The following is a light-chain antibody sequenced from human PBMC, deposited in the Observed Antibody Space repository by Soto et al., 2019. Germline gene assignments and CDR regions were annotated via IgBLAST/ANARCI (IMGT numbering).Light chain of an antibody. Sequence: DIQMTQSPSSLSASVGDKVTITCRASQNINNYLNWYQHKPGKAPKLLIYAASSLQSGVPSRFSGSGSGTDFTLTITSLQPEDFATYYCQHFYTTLFTFGPGTKVEIK. CDR3: QHFYTTLFT. CDR1: QNINNY. J-gene: IGKJ3*01. CDR2: AAS. V-gene: IGKV1-39*01.